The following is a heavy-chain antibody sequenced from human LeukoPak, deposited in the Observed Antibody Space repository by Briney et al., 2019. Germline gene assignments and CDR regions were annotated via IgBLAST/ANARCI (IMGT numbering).Heavy chain of an antibody. CDR1: GGSIRSGSSY. Sequence: PSATLSLTCTVSGGSIRSGSSYWSWIRQPPGKGLEWIGYSYHSGSTNYNPSLKSRVTISVDTPRNQFSLKLTSVTAADTAVYYCARESFVVVVAASKAYYYGVDVWGQGTTVTVSS. D-gene: IGHD2-15*01. J-gene: IGHJ6*02. CDR3: ARESFVVVVAASKAYYYGVDV. CDR2: SYHSGST. V-gene: IGHV4-61*01.